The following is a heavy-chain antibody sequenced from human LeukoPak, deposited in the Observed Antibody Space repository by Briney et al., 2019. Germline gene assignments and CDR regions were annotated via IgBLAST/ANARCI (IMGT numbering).Heavy chain of an antibody. Sequence: PSETLSLTCTVSGGSISSSSYYWGWLRPPPGKGLEWSGSIYYSGSTYYNPSLKSRVTISVDTSKNQFSLKLSSVTAADTAVYYCASGGSCSALCLGNYWGQGTLVTVSS. V-gene: IGHV4-39*01. CDR1: GGSISSSSYY. CDR3: ASGGSCSALCLGNY. CDR2: IYYSGST. D-gene: IGHD2-15*01. J-gene: IGHJ4*02.